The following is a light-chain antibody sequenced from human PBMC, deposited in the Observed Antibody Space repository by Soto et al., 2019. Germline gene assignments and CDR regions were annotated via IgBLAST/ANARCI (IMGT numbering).Light chain of an antibody. CDR1: SSDVGGYNF. CDR2: EVS. CDR3: SSYTNTHTLE. Sequence: QSALTQPASVSGSPGQSITISCTGTSSDVGGYNFVSWYQQHPGKAPKLLIYEVSNRPSGVSRRFSGSKSGSTASLTISGLQTEDEADYYCSSYTNTHTLEFGGGTKVTVL. V-gene: IGLV2-14*01. J-gene: IGLJ2*01.